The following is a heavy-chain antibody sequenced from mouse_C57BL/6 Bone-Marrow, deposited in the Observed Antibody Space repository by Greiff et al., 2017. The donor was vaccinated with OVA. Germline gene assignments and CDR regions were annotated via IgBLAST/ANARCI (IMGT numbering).Heavy chain of an antibody. Sequence: QVQLQQPGAELVKPGASVKMSCKASGYTFTSYWITWVKQRPGQGLEWIGDIYPGSGSTNYTEKFKSKGTLTVDTSSSTAYMQLSSLTSEDSAVYYCANYYGSSYLYYFDYWGQGTTLTVTS. V-gene: IGHV1-55*01. D-gene: IGHD1-1*01. J-gene: IGHJ2*01. CDR2: IYPGSGST. CDR1: GYTFTSYW. CDR3: ANYYGSSYLYYFDY.